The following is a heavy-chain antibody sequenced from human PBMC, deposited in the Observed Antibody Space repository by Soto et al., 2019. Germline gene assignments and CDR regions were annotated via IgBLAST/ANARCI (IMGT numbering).Heavy chain of an antibody. D-gene: IGHD3-22*01. CDR3: ARDSHLSDRSFEY. CDR1: CGSISSYC. Sequence: SETVSLTCTVSCGSISSYCWSCIRQPAGKGLEWIVYIYYSGSTNYKPSLKSRVTISVDTYKNPFSLKLNSVTAADTAVYYCARDSHLSDRSFEYWGKGTMVTVSS. J-gene: IGHJ4*02. V-gene: IGHV4-59*01. CDR2: IYYSGST.